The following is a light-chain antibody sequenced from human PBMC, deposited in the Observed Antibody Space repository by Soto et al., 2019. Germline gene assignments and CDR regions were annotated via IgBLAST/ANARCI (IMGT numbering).Light chain of an antibody. Sequence: EIVMTQSPATLSVSPGERATLSCRASQSVSSNFSWYQQKPGQDPRLLIYDASTSATGIPARFSGSGSGTELTLTISSLQSEDFAVYYCQQYNNWPPKYTFGQGTKLEIK. J-gene: IGKJ2*01. V-gene: IGKV3-15*01. CDR1: QSVSSN. CDR2: DAS. CDR3: QQYNNWPPKYT.